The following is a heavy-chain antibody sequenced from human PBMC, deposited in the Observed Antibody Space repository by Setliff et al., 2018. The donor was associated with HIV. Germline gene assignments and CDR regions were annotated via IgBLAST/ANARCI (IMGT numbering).Heavy chain of an antibody. CDR2: ISNSGDST. Sequence: PGGSLRLSCEASGFNFNTYWMHWVRKAPGEGLVWVSAISNSGDSTHYADSVKGRFTISRDNSETTLYLQMNSLRAEDTAVYYCAKDDSTNWRTFDIWGQGTMVTVSS. CDR1: GFNFNTYW. CDR3: AKDDSTNWRTFDI. D-gene: IGHD1-1*01. V-gene: IGHV3-23*01. J-gene: IGHJ3*02.